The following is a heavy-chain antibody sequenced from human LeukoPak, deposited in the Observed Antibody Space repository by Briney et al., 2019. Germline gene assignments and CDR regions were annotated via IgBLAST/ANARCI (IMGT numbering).Heavy chain of an antibody. CDR2: INPNSGGT. CDR3: ARAPPPYDSSGYDY. J-gene: IGHJ4*02. Sequence: GASVTVSCKASGYTFTGYYMHWVRQAPGQGLEWMGWINPNSGGTNYAQKFQGWVTMTRDTSISTAYMELSRLKSDDTAVYYCARAPPPYDSSGYDYWGQGTLVTVSS. V-gene: IGHV1-2*04. D-gene: IGHD3-22*01. CDR1: GYTFTGYY.